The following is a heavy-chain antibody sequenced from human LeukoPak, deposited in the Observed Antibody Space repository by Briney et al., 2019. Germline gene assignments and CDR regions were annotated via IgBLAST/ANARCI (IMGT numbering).Heavy chain of an antibody. CDR2: ISDSGGST. D-gene: IGHD5/OR15-5a*01. Sequence: HPGGSLRLSCTASGFTFSSYAMNWVRQAPGKGLEWVSTISDSGGSTYYADSVKGRFTISRDNSKNTLYLQVNSLRAEDTAVYYCAKDLIPSVVWGQGTLVTVSS. CDR1: GFTFSSYA. J-gene: IGHJ4*02. V-gene: IGHV3-23*01. CDR3: AKDLIPSVV.